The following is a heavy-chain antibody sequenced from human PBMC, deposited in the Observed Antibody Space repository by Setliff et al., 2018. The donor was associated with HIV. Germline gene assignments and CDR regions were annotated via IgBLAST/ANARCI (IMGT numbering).Heavy chain of an antibody. D-gene: IGHD2-15*01. CDR1: NVSINSYY. CDR3: ARDPYCSGDSCFRYYQH. CDR2: IYSSGST. J-gene: IGHJ1*01. Sequence: LSLTCTVSNVSINSYYWSWIRQPAGRALEWIWRIYSSGSTNYNPSLKSRVKMSIDTSKNQFSLKLSSVTAADTAVYFCARDPYCSGDSCFRYYQHWGRGTLVTVSS. V-gene: IGHV4-4*07.